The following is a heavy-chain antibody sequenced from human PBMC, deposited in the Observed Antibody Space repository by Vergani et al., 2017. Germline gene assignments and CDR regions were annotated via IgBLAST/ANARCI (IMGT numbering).Heavy chain of an antibody. V-gene: IGHV4-34*01. CDR3: ARPSRVGDAFDI. CDR1: GGSFSGYY. J-gene: IGHJ3*02. CDR2: INHSGST. Sequence: QVQLQQWGAGLLKPSETLSLTCAVYGGSFSGYYWSWIRQPPGKGLEWIGEINHSGSTNYNPSLKSRVTISVDTSKNQFSLKLSSVTAADTAVYYCARPSRVGDAFDIWGQGTMVTVSS. D-gene: IGHD3-10*01.